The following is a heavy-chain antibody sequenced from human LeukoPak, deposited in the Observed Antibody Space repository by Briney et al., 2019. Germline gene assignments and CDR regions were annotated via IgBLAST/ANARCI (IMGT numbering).Heavy chain of an antibody. Sequence: GGSLRLSCAASGFTFSSYAMSWVRQAPGKGLEWVSAISGSGGSTYYADSVKGRFTISRDNSKNTLYLQMNSLRAEDTAVYYCAKDLQTYSDFWSGPNWFDPWGQGTLVTVSS. D-gene: IGHD3-3*01. CDR1: GFTFSSYA. J-gene: IGHJ5*02. V-gene: IGHV3-23*01. CDR3: AKDLQTYSDFWSGPNWFDP. CDR2: ISGSGGST.